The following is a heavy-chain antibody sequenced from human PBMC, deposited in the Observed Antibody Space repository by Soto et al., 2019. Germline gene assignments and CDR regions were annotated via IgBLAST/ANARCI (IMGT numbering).Heavy chain of an antibody. J-gene: IGHJ4*02. CDR3: ARGYCSGGSCYEGDY. V-gene: IGHV1-2*02. Sequence: QVQLVQSGAEVKKPGASVKVSCKASGYTFTGYYMHWVRQAPGQGLEWMGWINPNSGGTNYAQKFQGGVTMTRDTSISTAYMELSRLRSDDTAVYYCARGYCSGGSCYEGDYWGQGTLVTVSS. CDR1: GYTFTGYY. CDR2: INPNSGGT. D-gene: IGHD2-15*01.